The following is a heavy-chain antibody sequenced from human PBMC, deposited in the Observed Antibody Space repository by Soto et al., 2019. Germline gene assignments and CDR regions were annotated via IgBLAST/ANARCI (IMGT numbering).Heavy chain of an antibody. Sequence: ASVKVSCKASGYTFTTYAMHWVRQAPGQRLEWMGWINGGNADTKYSQKFQGRVTITADESTSTAYMELSSLRSEDTAVYYCARGGGHYYDFWSGKQNNDYYYYGMDVWGQGTTVTVSS. D-gene: IGHD3-3*01. CDR1: GYTFTTYA. CDR2: INGGNADT. J-gene: IGHJ6*02. V-gene: IGHV1-3*01. CDR3: ARGGGHYYDFWSGKQNNDYYYYGMDV.